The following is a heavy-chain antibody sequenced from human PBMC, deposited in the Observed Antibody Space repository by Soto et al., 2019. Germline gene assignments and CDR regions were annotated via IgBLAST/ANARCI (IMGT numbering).Heavy chain of an antibody. D-gene: IGHD1-1*01. CDR2: IFYSGST. V-gene: IGHV4-39*01. Sequence: QLQLQESGPGLVKSSETLSLPCTVSGGSISSSSCYWDWIRQPPGKGLECIGRIFYSGSTYYNPSLKILVTISFHASKNQFSLQLSSVPAADPALYYWARLEGLAGTFHHWGPGPLFTVAS. J-gene: IGHJ1*01. CDR3: ARLEGLAGTFHH. CDR1: GGSISSSSCY.